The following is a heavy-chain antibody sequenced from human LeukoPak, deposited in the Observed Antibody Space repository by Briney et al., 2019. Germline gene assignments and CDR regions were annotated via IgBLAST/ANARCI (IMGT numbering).Heavy chain of an antibody. CDR2: ISSSSSYI. Sequence: GGSLRLSCAASGFTFSSYSMNWVRQAPGKGLEWVSSISSSSSYIYYADSVKGRFAISRDNSKNTLYLQMNSLRAEDTAVYYCAKDLPPAHRIVGATPVGDAFDIWGQGTMVTVSS. CDR1: GFTFSSYS. D-gene: IGHD1-26*01. CDR3: AKDLPPAHRIVGATPVGDAFDI. J-gene: IGHJ3*02. V-gene: IGHV3-21*01.